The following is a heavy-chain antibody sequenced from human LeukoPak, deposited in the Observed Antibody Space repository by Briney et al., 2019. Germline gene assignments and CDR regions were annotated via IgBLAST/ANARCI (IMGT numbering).Heavy chain of an antibody. V-gene: IGHV4-59*08. D-gene: IGHD6-19*01. CDR3: ASSGGYSSGWYYRY. CDR1: GGSISSYY. J-gene: IGHJ4*02. CDR2: IYYSGST. Sequence: PSETLSLTCTVSGGSISSYYWSWIRQPPGKGLEWIGYIYYSGSTNYNPSLKSRVTISVDTSNNQFSLKLSSVTAADTAVYYCASSGGYSSGWYYRYWGQGTLVTVSS.